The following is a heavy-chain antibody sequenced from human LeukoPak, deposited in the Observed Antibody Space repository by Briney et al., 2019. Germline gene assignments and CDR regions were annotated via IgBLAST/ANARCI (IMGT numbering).Heavy chain of an antibody. J-gene: IGHJ6*04. D-gene: IGHD3-9*01. CDR3: AREHYDILSRRGMDV. V-gene: IGHV3-74*03. Sequence: GGSLRLSCAVSGFTLSAYWMHWVRQAPGKGLVWVSRMNTDGSSTLYADSVKGRFTISRDNAKNTLYLQMNSLRVEDTAVYYCAREHYDILSRRGMDVWGKGTTATVSS. CDR2: MNTDGSST. CDR1: GFTLSAYW.